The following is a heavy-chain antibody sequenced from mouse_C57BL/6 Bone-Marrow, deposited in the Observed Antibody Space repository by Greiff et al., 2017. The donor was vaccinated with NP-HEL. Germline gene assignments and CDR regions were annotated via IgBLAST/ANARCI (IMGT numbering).Heavy chain of an antibody. J-gene: IGHJ3*01. CDR1: GYTFTNYW. Sequence: VQLQQSGAELVRPGTSVKMSCKASGYTFTNYWIGWAKQRPGHGLEWIGDIYPGGGYTNYNEKFKGKATLTADKSSSTAYMQFSSLTSEDPAIYYCARLEYDYPWFAYWGQGTLVTVSA. V-gene: IGHV1-63*01. D-gene: IGHD2-4*01. CDR2: IYPGGGYT. CDR3: ARLEYDYPWFAY.